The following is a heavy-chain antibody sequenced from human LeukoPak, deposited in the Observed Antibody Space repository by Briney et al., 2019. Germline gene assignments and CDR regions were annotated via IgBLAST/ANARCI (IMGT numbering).Heavy chain of an antibody. CDR1: GGSISSSSYY. CDR2: IYYSGST. Sequence: SETLSLTCTVSGGSISSSSYYWGWIRQPPGKGLEWIGSIYYSGSTYYNSSLKSRVTISVDTSKNQFSLKLSSVTAADTAVYYCARSHSGSDYWGQGTLVTVSS. CDR3: ARSHSGSDY. D-gene: IGHD1-26*01. J-gene: IGHJ4*02. V-gene: IGHV4-39*01.